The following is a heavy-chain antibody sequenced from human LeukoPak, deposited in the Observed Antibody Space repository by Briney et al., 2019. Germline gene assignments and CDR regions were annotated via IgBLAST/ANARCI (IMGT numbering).Heavy chain of an antibody. V-gene: IGHV1-2*02. CDR1: GYTFTGYY. CDR2: INPNSGGT. Sequence: ASVKVPCKASGYTFTGYYMHWVRQAPGQGLEWMGWINPNSGGTNYAQKFQGRVTTTRDTSISTAYMELSRLRSDDTAVYYCARPFFYDSSGYYYGMTFDYWGQGTLVTVSS. J-gene: IGHJ4*02. D-gene: IGHD3-22*01. CDR3: ARPFFYDSSGYYYGMTFDY.